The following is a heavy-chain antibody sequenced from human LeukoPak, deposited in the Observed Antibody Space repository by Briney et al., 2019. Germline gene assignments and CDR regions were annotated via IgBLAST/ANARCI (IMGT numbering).Heavy chain of an antibody. V-gene: IGHV3-23*01. CDR3: AKKGGGSYCDS. J-gene: IGHJ4*02. CDR1: EFAFSNYA. Sequence: PGGSLRLSCAASEFAFSNYAMSWVRQAPGKGLEWVSGINTGGEYTYYADSVKGRFTTSRDNSKNTLYLQMNSLSAEDASVYYFAKKGGGSYCDSWGQGTVVTVSS. CDR2: INTGGEYT. D-gene: IGHD3-16*01.